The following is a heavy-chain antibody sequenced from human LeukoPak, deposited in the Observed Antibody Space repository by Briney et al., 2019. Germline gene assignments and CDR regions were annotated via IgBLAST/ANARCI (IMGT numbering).Heavy chain of an antibody. CDR2: FYHSGST. Sequence: SETLSLTCAVSGGSISSGGYSWTWIRQPPGKGLEWIGYFYHSGSTYYNPSLKSRVTISVDRSKNQFSLKLTSVTAADTAVYYCASTRGDYYYGTDVWGQGTTVTVSS. V-gene: IGHV4-30-2*01. J-gene: IGHJ6*02. CDR1: GGSISSGGYS. D-gene: IGHD3-10*01. CDR3: ASTRGDYYYGTDV.